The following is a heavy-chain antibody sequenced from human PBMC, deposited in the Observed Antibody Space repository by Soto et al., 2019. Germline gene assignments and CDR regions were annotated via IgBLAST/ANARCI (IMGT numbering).Heavy chain of an antibody. CDR1: GGSLSSGDYY. D-gene: IGHD1-26*01. J-gene: IGHJ4*02. V-gene: IGHV4-30-4*01. CDR3: ARHPYDGSYYFPTLYYFDY. CDR2: IYYSGST. Sequence: SETLSLTCTVSGGSLSSGDYYWSWIRQPPGKGLEWIGYIYYSGSTYYNPSLKSRVTISVDTSKNQFSLKLSSVTAADTAVYYCARHPYDGSYYFPTLYYFDYWGQGTLVTVSS.